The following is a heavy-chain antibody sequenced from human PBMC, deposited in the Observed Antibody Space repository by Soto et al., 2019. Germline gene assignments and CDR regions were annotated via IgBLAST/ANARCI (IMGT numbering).Heavy chain of an antibody. CDR2: ISYDGSNK. J-gene: IGHJ6*02. V-gene: IGHV3-30-3*01. Sequence: QVQLVESGGGVVQPGRSLRLSCAASGFTFSSYAMHWVRQAPGKGLELVAVISYDGSNKYYADSVKGRFTISRDNSKNTLYLQMNSLRAEDTAVYYCATGIAVAGVTFYYGMDVWGQGTTVTVSS. D-gene: IGHD6-19*01. CDR1: GFTFSSYA. CDR3: ATGIAVAGVTFYYGMDV.